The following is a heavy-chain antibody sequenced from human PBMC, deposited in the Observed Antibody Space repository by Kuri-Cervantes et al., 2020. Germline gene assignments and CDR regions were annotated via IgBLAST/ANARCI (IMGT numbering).Heavy chain of an antibody. J-gene: IGHJ6*03. D-gene: IGHD1-14*01. CDR3: AKGGGRNFYYYMGV. V-gene: IGHV3-23*01. CDR2: ISDSGGST. Sequence: GESLKISCAASGFTFSSYWMSWVRQAPGKGLEWVSVISDSGGSTYYADSVKGRFTISRDNSKNTLYLQVNSLRAEDTAVYYCAKGGGRNFYYYMGVWGKGTTVTVSS. CDR1: GFTFSSYW.